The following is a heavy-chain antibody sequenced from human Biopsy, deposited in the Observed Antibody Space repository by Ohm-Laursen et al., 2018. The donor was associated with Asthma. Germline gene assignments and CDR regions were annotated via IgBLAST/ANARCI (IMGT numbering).Heavy chain of an antibody. CDR1: GGTFNNYA. Sequence: SVKVSCKASGGTFNNYAINWVRQAPGQGLEWMGGISPIFGSTAYAQKFQGRVTITADESSSTAYMELSSLRSEDTAVYYCASETGHSYGSGSEYYFDYWGLGTLVTVSS. CDR2: ISPIFGST. CDR3: ASETGHSYGSGSEYYFDY. J-gene: IGHJ4*02. V-gene: IGHV1-69*13. D-gene: IGHD3-10*01.